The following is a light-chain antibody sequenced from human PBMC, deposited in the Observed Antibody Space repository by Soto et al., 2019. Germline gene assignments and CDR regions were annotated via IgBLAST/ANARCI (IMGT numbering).Light chain of an antibody. V-gene: IGKV1-27*01. Sequence: DIQMTQSPSSLSASVGDRVTITCRASQAITNYLAWYQQKPGKVPKLLIYAASTLQSGVPSRFSGSGSGTDFTLTIASLEPEDFAVYYCQQRSNWPYLTFGGGTRV. CDR3: QQRSNWPYLT. CDR2: AAS. CDR1: QAITNY. J-gene: IGKJ4*01.